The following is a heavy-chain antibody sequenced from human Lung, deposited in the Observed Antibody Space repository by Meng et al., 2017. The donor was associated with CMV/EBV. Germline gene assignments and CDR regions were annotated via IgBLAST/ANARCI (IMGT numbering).Heavy chain of an antibody. CDR3: ARDCSSLSCGGYYFDY. V-gene: IGHV3-11*01. CDR1: GFTFSDFY. J-gene: IGHJ4*02. D-gene: IGHD2-2*01. Sequence: GGSLRLXFPPSGFTFSDFYMTWIRQAPGKGLEWVSYINKRDDNIYYAESLKGRFTISRDNAENSLSLHMNSLRAEDPAVYYCARDCSSLSCGGYYFDYWGQGTXVTVSS. CDR2: INKRDDNI.